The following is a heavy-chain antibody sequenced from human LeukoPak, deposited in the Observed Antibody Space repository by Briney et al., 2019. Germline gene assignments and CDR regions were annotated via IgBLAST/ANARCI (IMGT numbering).Heavy chain of an antibody. CDR3: ARPVLHSSGYLKYFDY. D-gene: IGHD3-22*01. V-gene: IGHV3-30-3*01. CDR1: GFTFSSYA. CDR2: ISYDGSNK. J-gene: IGHJ4*02. Sequence: PGGSLRLSCAASGFTFSSYAMHWVRQAPGKGLEWVAVISYDGSNKYYADSVKGRFTISRDNSKNTLYLQMNSLRAEDTAVYYCARPVLHSSGYLKYFDYWGQGTLVTVSS.